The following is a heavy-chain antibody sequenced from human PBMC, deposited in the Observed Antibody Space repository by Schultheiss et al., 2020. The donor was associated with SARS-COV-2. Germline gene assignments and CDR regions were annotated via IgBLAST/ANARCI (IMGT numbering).Heavy chain of an antibody. Sequence: GESLKISCAASGFTVSSNYMSWVRQAPGKGLEWVSVIYSGGSTYYADSVKGRFTISRDNSKNTLYLQMNSLRAEDTAVYYCARDGDYYDSSGYFYYFDYWGQGTLVTVSS. CDR3: ARDGDYYDSSGYFYYFDY. D-gene: IGHD3-22*01. CDR2: IYSGGST. V-gene: IGHV3-66*02. J-gene: IGHJ4*02. CDR1: GFTVSSNY.